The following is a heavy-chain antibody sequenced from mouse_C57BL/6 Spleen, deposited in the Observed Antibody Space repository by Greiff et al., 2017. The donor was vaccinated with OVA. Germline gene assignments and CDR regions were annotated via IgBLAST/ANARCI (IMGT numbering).Heavy chain of an antibody. CDR3: ARQLTGTDYYAMDY. D-gene: IGHD4-1*01. J-gene: IGHJ4*01. CDR1: GFTFSSYA. CDR2: ISDGGSYT. V-gene: IGHV5-4*03. Sequence: DVMLVESGGGLVKPGGSLKLSCAASGFTFSSYAMSWVRQTPEKRLEWVATISDGGSYTYYPDNVKGRFTISRDNAKNNLYLQMSHLKSEDTAMYYCARQLTGTDYYAMDYWGQGTSVTVSS.